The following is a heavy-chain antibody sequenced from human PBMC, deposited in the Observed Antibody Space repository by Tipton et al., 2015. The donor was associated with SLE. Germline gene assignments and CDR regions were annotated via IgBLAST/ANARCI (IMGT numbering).Heavy chain of an antibody. J-gene: IGHJ4*02. CDR3: ARAQNYYGSGSYHKVFDY. V-gene: IGHV4-38-2*02. CDR2: IYHSGTT. Sequence: TLSLTCSVSGFSISSGYYWGWIRQPPGKGLEWIGSIYHSGTTYYNPSLKTRVTISVDTSKNQFSLKMNSVTAADTAVYYCARAQNYYGSGSYHKVFDYWGQGTLITVSS. D-gene: IGHD3-10*01. CDR1: GFSISSGYY.